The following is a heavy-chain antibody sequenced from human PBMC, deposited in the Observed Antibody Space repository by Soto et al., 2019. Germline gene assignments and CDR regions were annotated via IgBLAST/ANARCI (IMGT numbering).Heavy chain of an antibody. CDR1: GFSLSNARMG. Sequence: QVTLKETGPVLVKPTETLTLTCTVSGFSLSNARMGVSWIRQPPGKALEWLAHIFSNDEKSYSTSLKSRLTISKDTSKSQVVLTMTNMDPVDTATYYCARIEIAVAGTVKAFDIWGQGTMVTVSS. CDR2: IFSNDEK. CDR3: ARIEIAVAGTVKAFDI. D-gene: IGHD6-19*01. V-gene: IGHV2-26*01. J-gene: IGHJ3*02.